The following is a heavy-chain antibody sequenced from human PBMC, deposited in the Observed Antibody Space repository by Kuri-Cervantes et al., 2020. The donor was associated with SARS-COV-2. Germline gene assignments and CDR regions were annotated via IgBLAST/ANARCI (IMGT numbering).Heavy chain of an antibody. V-gene: IGHV3-74*01. Sequence: GGSLRLSCAVSGFAFSNLWMHWVRQVPGKGMVWVSEISSDGTKTNYVDSVRGRFTISRDNAKNSLYLQMNSLRAEDTAVYYCARIGASDFWSGYYPYYFDYWGQGNLVNVSS. CDR2: ISSDGTKT. D-gene: IGHD3-3*01. J-gene: IGHJ4*02. CDR3: ARIGASDFWSGYYPYYFDY. CDR1: GFAFSNLW.